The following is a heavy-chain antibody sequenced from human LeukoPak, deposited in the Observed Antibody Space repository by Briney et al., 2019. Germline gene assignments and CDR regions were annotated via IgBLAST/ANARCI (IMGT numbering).Heavy chain of an antibody. CDR1: GFTFSSYE. CDR3: ARGLQGCHFDY. V-gene: IGHV3-48*03. J-gene: IGHJ4*02. D-gene: IGHD2-15*01. Sequence: GGSLRPSCAASGFTFSSYEMNWVRQAPGKGLEWVSYISSSGSTIYYADSVKGRFTISRDNAKNSLYLQMNSLRAEDTAVYYCARGLQGCHFDYWGQGTLVTVSS. CDR2: ISSSGSTI.